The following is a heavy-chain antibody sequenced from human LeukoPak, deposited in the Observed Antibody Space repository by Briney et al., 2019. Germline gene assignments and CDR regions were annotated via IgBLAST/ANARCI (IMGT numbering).Heavy chain of an antibody. Sequence: SETLSLTCTVSGGSISSYYWSWIRQPPGKGLEWIGYIYYSGSTNYNPSLKSRVTISVDTSKNQFSLKLSSVTAADTAVYYCAREFTYYYDSSEHGFDPWGQGTLVTVSS. V-gene: IGHV4-59*01. J-gene: IGHJ5*02. D-gene: IGHD3-22*01. CDR3: AREFTYYYDSSEHGFDP. CDR2: IYYSGST. CDR1: GGSISSYY.